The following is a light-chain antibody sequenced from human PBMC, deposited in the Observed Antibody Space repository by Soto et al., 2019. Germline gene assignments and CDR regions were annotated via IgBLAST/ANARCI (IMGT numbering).Light chain of an antibody. CDR3: GAWDRRLSAQYV. J-gene: IGLJ1*01. Sequence: QSVLKQPPSVSAAPGPRVTLSCSGSSSNIGNSFVSWYQQCPGTAPKVLSYGDDKRPSGISDRFSASTSAASATLVITGLLIWDEADYYCGAWDRRLSAQYVFGTGTKLTVL. V-gene: IGLV1-51*01. CDR2: GDD. CDR1: SSNIGNSF.